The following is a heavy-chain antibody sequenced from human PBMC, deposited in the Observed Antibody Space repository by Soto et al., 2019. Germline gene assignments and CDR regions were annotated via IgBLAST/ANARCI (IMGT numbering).Heavy chain of an antibody. CDR2: ISSDGSRK. V-gene: IGHV3-30*03. J-gene: IGHJ4*02. D-gene: IGHD6-13*01. CDR1: GFTFGNFG. Sequence: QVHLVESGGGVVQPGRSLRLSCAASGFTFGNFGIHWVRQAPGKGLEWVADISSDGSRKFYADSVKGRFTISRDNSKNTLYLQMNSLRTEDTAVYFCARGCSGGTNCFYFDFWGQGIRVTVSS. CDR3: ARGCSGGTNCFYFDF.